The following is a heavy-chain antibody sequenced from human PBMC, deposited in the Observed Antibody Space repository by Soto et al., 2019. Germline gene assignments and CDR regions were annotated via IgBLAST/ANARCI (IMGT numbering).Heavy chain of an antibody. CDR2: ISSSSSYI. D-gene: IGHD5-12*01. CDR3: ARGIVATISYYYYGMDV. V-gene: IGHV3-21*01. CDR1: GFTFSSYS. Sequence: GGSLRLSSAASGFTFSSYSMNWVRQAPGKGLEWVSSISSSSSYIYYADSVKGRFTISRDNAKNSLYLQMNSLRAEDTAVYYCARGIVATISYYYYGMDVWGQGTTVTVSS. J-gene: IGHJ6*02.